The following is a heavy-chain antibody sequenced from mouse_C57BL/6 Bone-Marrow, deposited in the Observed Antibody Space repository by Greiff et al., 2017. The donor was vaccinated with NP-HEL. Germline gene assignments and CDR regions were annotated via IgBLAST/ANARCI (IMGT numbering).Heavy chain of an antibody. Sequence: EVKLVESGGGLVKPGGSLKLSCAASGFTFSSYAMSWVRQTPEKRLEWVATISDGGSYTYYPDNVKGRFTISRDNAKNNLYLQMSHLKSEDTAMYYCARDEGGYYSKYEYYAMDYWGQGTSVTVSS. CDR1: GFTFSSYA. J-gene: IGHJ4*01. CDR2: ISDGGSYT. CDR3: ARDEGGYYSKYEYYAMDY. V-gene: IGHV5-4*01. D-gene: IGHD2-5*01.